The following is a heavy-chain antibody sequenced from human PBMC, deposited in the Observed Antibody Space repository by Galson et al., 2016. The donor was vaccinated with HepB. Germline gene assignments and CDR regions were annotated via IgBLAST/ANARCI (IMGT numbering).Heavy chain of an antibody. D-gene: IGHD4-17*01. CDR1: GFIFSNYA. V-gene: IGHV3-30-3*01. CDR3: ARMKRAGYDSGDWGDATEI. Sequence: SLRLSCAASGFIFSNYAMHWVRQAPGKGLEWVAIISHDGNIKNYADFVKGRFTISRDNSQNTLYLEMNSQRDEDTAVYYCARMKRAGYDSGDWGDATEIWGQGTMVTVSS. J-gene: IGHJ3*02. CDR2: ISHDGNIK.